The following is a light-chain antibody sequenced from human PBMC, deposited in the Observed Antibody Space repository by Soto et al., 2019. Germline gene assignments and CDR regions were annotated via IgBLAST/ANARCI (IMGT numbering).Light chain of an antibody. CDR2: GNS. CDR3: QSYDSSLSGWV. Sequence: QPVLTQPPSVSGAPGQRVTISCTGSSSNIGAGYDVHWYQQLPGTAHKLLIYGNSNRPSGVPDRFSGSKSGTSASLAITGLQAEDEADYYCQSYDSSLSGWVFCGGTKLTVL. V-gene: IGLV1-40*01. J-gene: IGLJ3*02. CDR1: SSNIGAGYD.